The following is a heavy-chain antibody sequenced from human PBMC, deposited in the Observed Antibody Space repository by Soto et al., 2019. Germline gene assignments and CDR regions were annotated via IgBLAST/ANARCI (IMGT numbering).Heavy chain of an antibody. CDR2: TYSGGST. Sequence: QPGGSLRRSWAASGFTVSTYNMVWVRQAPVKGLEWVSVTYSGGSTQYADSVKGRFTVSRDNSKNTLYLQMSSLRDEDTAVYYCARKLSGAVQGWAYGMDVWGRGTTVTVSS. J-gene: IGHJ6*02. CDR1: GFTVSTYN. V-gene: IGHV3-53*01. D-gene: IGHD1-26*01. CDR3: ARKLSGAVQGWAYGMDV.